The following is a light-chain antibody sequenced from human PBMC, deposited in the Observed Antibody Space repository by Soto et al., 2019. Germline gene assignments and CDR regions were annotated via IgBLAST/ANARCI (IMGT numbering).Light chain of an antibody. CDR3: CSYAGDYTFV. V-gene: IGLV2-11*01. J-gene: IGLJ1*01. CDR1: SSDVGGYNY. CDR2: DVR. Sequence: QSALTQPGSVSGSPGQSVTISCTGTSSDVGGYNYVSWYQQHPGRAPRVMIYDVRTRPSGVPDRFSGSKSGNTASLTISELQAEDEADYYCCSYAGDYTFVFGTGTKVTVL.